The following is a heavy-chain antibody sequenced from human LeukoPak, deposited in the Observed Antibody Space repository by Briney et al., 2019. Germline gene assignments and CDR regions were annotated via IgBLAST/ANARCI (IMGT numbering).Heavy chain of an antibody. CDR3: VRGSVVIEGNYYYYGMDV. D-gene: IGHD3-22*01. CDR1: GFTFSSYA. Sequence: GGSLRLSCAASGFTFSSYAMHWVRQAPGKGLEYVSAISSNGGSTYYANSVKGRFTISRDNSKNTLYLQMGSLRAEDMAVYYCVRGSVVIEGNYYYYGMDVWGQGTTVTVSS. CDR2: ISSNGGST. J-gene: IGHJ6*02. V-gene: IGHV3-64*01.